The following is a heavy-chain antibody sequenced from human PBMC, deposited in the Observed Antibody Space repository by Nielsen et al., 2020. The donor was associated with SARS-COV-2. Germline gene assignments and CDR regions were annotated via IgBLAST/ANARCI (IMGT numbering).Heavy chain of an antibody. CDR3: APTVAAPTLF. CDR2: ISYDGSNK. CDR1: GFTFSSYG. V-gene: IGHV3-30*03. J-gene: IGHJ4*02. D-gene: IGHD2-15*01. Sequence: GGSLRLSCAASGFTFSSYGMHWVRQAPGKGLEWVAVISYDGSNKYYADSVKGRFTISRDNSKNTLYPQMNSLRAEDTAVYYCAPTVAAPTLFWGQGTLVTVSS.